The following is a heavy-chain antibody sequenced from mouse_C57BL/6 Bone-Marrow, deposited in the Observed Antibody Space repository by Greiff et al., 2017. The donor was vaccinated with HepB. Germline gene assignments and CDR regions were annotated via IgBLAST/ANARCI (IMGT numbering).Heavy chain of an antibody. CDR1: GYTFTSYW. CDR2: IDPSDSYT. D-gene: IGHD2-4*01. J-gene: IGHJ1*03. CDR3: ARSSSTMITTGYFDV. V-gene: IGHV1-50*01. Sequence: LQQPGAELVKPGASVKLSCKASGYTFTSYWMQWVKQRPGQGLEWIGEIDPSDSYTNYNQKFKGKATLTVDTSSSTAYMQLSSLTSEDSAVYYCARSSSTMITTGYFDVWGTGTTVTVSS.